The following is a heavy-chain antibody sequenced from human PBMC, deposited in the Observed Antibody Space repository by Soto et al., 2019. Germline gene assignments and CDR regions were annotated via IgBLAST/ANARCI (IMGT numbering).Heavy chain of an antibody. CDR3: AKSYSGPFDP. D-gene: IGHD6-25*01. CDR1: GGPFSSYY. Sequence: SETLSLTCAVYGGPFSSYYWNWIRQSPGKGLEWIGDINYSGGTNYNPSLKSRVTISVDTSKNQFSLQRDAVTAADTAVYYCAKSYSGPFDPWGQGALVTVSS. J-gene: IGHJ5*02. CDR2: INYSGGT. V-gene: IGHV4-34*01.